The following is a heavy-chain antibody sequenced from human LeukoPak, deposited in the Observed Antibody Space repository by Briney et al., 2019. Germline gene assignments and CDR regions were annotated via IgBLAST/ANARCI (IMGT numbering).Heavy chain of an antibody. CDR3: ARIGVSDY. V-gene: IGHV3-15*07. CDR1: SFTFNTAW. CDR2: IKSETDGGTV. J-gene: IGHJ4*02. D-gene: IGHD3-3*01. Sequence: GGSLRLSCAASSFTFNTAWMNWVRQAPGKGLEWVGHIKSETDGGTVDYAAPVKGRFTISRDDSKNTQYLQMNSLKTEDTAIYYCARIGVSDYWGQGTLVTVSS.